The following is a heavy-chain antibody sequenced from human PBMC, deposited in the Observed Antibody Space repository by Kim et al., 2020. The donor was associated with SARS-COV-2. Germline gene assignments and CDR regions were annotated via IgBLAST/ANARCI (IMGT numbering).Heavy chain of an antibody. CDR1: GFTFSSYA. J-gene: IGHJ6*02. Sequence: GGSLRLSCAASGFTFSSYAMHWVRQAPGKGLEWVAVISYDGSNKYYADSVKGRFTISRDNSKNTLYLQMNSLRAEDTAVSYCASVLAQGGEYSSGWYDSDYYVMEIWGQGTTVTVSS. V-gene: IGHV3-30*04. CDR3: ASVLAQGGEYSSGWYDSDYYVMEI. CDR2: ISYDGSNK. D-gene: IGHD6-19*01.